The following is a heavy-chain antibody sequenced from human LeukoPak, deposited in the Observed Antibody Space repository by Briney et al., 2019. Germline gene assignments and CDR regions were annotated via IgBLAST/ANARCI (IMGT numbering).Heavy chain of an antibody. Sequence: ASVKVSCKASGYTFTSYDINWVRQATGQGLEWMGWMNPNSGNTGYAQKFQGRVTMTRNTSISTAYMELSSLRSDDTAVYYCARGLPEWLPHPTDYWGQGTLVTVSS. D-gene: IGHD5-12*01. CDR2: MNPNSGNT. CDR3: ARGLPEWLPHPTDY. CDR1: GYTFTSYD. J-gene: IGHJ4*02. V-gene: IGHV1-8*02.